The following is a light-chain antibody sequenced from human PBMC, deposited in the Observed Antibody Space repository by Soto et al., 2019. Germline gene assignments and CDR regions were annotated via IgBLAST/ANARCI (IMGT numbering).Light chain of an antibody. CDR2: GAS. CDR3: QQYYNWPRT. V-gene: IGKV3-15*01. J-gene: IGKJ5*01. CDR1: QTVAGN. Sequence: EIVLPQSPGTLSLSPGDRATLSCRASQTVAGNYLAWYHQKPGQAPRLLFYGASTRATGLPARFSGTGSGTEFTLTINSLQAEDSAVYYCQQYYNWPRTVGQGTRLEIK.